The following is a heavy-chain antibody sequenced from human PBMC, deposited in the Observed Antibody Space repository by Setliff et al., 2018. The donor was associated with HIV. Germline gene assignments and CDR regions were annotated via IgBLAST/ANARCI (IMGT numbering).Heavy chain of an antibody. CDR2: VTPALYLT. D-gene: IGHD3-3*01. V-gene: IGHV1-69*10. CDR3: GRGTLYGVSDY. CDR1: GGFLSNNG. J-gene: IGHJ4*02. Sequence: SVKVSCKTSGGFLSNNGIAWVRQAPGQGLEWMGGVTPALYLTTHAEKFQSRVTFTTDDSTSSAYLELVNLRSDDTATYYCGRGTLYGVSDYWGPGTLVTVSS.